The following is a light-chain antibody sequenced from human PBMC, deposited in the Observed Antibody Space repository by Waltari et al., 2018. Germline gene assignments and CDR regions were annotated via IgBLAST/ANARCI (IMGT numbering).Light chain of an antibody. V-gene: IGKV3-20*01. CDR1: QTVRTTY. CDR3: QQYDISPLT. J-gene: IGKJ4*01. CDR2: GAS. Sequence: EIVLTQSPGTLSLSPGERATLSCRASQTVRTTYLAWYQQKPGHAPPLLIYGASSRATGIPDRFSGSWSGTDFSLTISSLEPEDFAVYYCQQYDISPLTFGGGTKVEIK.